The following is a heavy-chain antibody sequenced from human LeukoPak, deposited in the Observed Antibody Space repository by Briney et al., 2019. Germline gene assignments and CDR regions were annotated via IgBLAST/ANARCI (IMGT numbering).Heavy chain of an antibody. CDR1: GFTFSSYS. Sequence: GGSLRLSCAASGFTFSSYSMNWVRQAPGKGLVWVSRINSDASSTNHADSVKGRFTISRDNAKNTLYLQMKSLRAEDTAVYYCARGYNYGMDVWGQGTTVTVTS. CDR2: INSDASST. V-gene: IGHV3-74*01. CDR3: ARGYNYGMDV. J-gene: IGHJ6*02.